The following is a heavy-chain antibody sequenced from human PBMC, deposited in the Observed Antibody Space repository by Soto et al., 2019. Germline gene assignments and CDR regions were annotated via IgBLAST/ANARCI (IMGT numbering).Heavy chain of an antibody. J-gene: IGHJ4*03. Sequence: PWGSLRLSCAASGFTFSSYWIHWVRQAPGKGLVWVLRISSDGSSTTYADSVKGRFTISRDNAKNTLYLQMNSLRAEDTAVYYCARGTYNNLAHFDYWGQGTMVTVSS. CDR1: GFTFSSYW. CDR2: ISSDGSST. CDR3: ARGTYNNLAHFDY. V-gene: IGHV3-74*01. D-gene: IGHD1-1*01.